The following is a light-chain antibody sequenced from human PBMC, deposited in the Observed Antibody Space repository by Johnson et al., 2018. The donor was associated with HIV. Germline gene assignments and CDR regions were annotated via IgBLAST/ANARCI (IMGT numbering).Light chain of an antibody. J-gene: IGLJ1*01. CDR2: KND. Sequence: QSVLTQPPSVSAAPGQKVTISCSGSSSTIGNNDVSWYQLLPGTAPKLLIYKNDQRPSGIPDRFSGSKSGTSATLGITGLQTGDEADYYCGTWDSSLSAVFGTGTKVTVL. CDR1: SSTIGNND. V-gene: IGLV1-51*02. CDR3: GTWDSSLSAV.